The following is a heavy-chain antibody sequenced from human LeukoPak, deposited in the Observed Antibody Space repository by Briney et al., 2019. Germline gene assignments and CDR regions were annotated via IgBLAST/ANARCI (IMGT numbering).Heavy chain of an antibody. CDR3: ARGMEPYYYMDV. D-gene: IGHD1-26*01. CDR2: INPNSGGT. Sequence: ASVKVSCKASGYTFNGYYMHWVRQAPGQGLEWMGWINPNSGGTNYAQKFQGRVTMTRDTSISTAYMELSRLRSDDTAVYYCARGMEPYYYMDVWGKGTTVTVSS. J-gene: IGHJ6*03. CDR1: GYTFNGYY. V-gene: IGHV1-2*02.